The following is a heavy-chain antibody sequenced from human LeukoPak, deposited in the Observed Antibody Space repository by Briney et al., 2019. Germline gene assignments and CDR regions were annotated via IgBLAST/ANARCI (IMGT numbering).Heavy chain of an antibody. CDR3: ARDADFSSGGGWYDAFDI. J-gene: IGHJ3*02. D-gene: IGHD6-19*01. Sequence: GGSLRLSCAASGFTFSSYWMSWVRQAPGKGLEWVANIKQDGNFTNYLDTVKGRFTISRDNAKNSLYLQMSSLRGKDTAIYYCARDADFSSGGGWYDAFDIWGQGTMVTVSS. CDR2: IKQDGNFT. CDR1: GFTFSSYW. V-gene: IGHV3-7*01.